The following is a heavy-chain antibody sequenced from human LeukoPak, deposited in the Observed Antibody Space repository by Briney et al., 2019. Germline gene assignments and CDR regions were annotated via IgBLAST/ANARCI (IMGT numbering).Heavy chain of an antibody. V-gene: IGHV4-39*07. CDR3: ARAYVNGTHSFEY. CDR2: IYYSGST. Sequence: NPSETLSLTCTVSGGSISSSSYYWGWIRQPPGKGLEWIGSIYYSGSTYYNPSLKSRVTISVDTSKNQFSLKLSSVTAADTAVYYCARAYVNGTHSFEYWGQGTLVTVSS. D-gene: IGHD2-8*01. J-gene: IGHJ4*02. CDR1: GGSISSSSYY.